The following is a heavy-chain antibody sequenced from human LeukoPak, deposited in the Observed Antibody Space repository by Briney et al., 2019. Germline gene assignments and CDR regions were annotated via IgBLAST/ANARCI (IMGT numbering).Heavy chain of an antibody. CDR1: GFTFSSYG. Sequence: GGSLRLSCAASGFTFSSYGMHWVRQAPGKGLGWVAVISYDGSNKYYADSVKGRFTISRDNSKNTLYLQMNSLRAEDTAVYYCAKDRLPYSYYYYGMDVWGQGTTVTVSS. J-gene: IGHJ6*02. D-gene: IGHD4-11*01. V-gene: IGHV3-30*18. CDR3: AKDRLPYSYYYYGMDV. CDR2: ISYDGSNK.